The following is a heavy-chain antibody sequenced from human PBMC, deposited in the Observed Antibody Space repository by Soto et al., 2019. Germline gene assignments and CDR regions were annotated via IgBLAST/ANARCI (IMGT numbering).Heavy chain of an antibody. CDR1: GFSFSSYV. Sequence: EVQLLESGGGLVQSGGSLRLSCTASGFSFSSYVMSWVRQAPGKGLEWVSEISADDGSTYYADSVKGRFTISRDNSKNTVDLQMNSLRADHTAVYYCAKAGYSFFFDYWGQGTLVTVSS. CDR2: ISADDGST. J-gene: IGHJ4*02. V-gene: IGHV3-23*01. CDR3: AKAGYSFFFDY. D-gene: IGHD5-18*01.